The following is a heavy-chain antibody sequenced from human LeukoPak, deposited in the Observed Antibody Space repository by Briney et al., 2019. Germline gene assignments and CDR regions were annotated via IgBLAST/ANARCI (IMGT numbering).Heavy chain of an antibody. Sequence: GASVKVSCKASGYTFTGYYMHWVRQAPGQGLEWMGWINPNSGGTNYAQKFQGWVTMTRDTSISTAYMELSRLRSDDTAVYYCARDRSSGSGWYGSAFDIWGQGTMVTVSS. V-gene: IGHV1-2*04. CDR2: INPNSGGT. CDR1: GYTFTGYY. D-gene: IGHD6-19*01. CDR3: ARDRSSGSGWYGSAFDI. J-gene: IGHJ3*02.